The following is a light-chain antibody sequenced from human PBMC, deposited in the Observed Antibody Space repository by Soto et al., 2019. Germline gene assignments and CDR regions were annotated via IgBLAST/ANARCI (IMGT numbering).Light chain of an antibody. CDR3: HHLNSYPLG. V-gene: IGKV1-9*01. J-gene: IGKJ4*01. CDR1: QDIRRS. Sequence: IQLTQSPSSLSASVGDRVTITCRTSQDIRRSLAWYQQTPKKDPKLLIYAASTLHSGVPSRFSGSGSGTDFTLTISSLQLEDFATYYCHHLNSYPLGFGGGTKVEI. CDR2: AAS.